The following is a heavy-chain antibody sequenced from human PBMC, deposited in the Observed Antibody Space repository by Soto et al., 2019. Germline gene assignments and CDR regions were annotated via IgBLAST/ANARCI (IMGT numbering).Heavy chain of an antibody. CDR3: AREIGNYGMDV. CDR2: ISYDGSNK. CDR1: GFTFSSYA. V-gene: IGHV3-30-3*01. D-gene: IGHD3-22*01. Sequence: QVQLVESGGGVVQPGRSLRLSCAASGFTFSSYAMHWVRQAPGKGLEWVAVISYDGSNKYYADSVKGRFTISRDNSKNTLYQQMNSLRDEDTAVYYCAREIGNYGMDVWGQGTTVTVSS. J-gene: IGHJ6*02.